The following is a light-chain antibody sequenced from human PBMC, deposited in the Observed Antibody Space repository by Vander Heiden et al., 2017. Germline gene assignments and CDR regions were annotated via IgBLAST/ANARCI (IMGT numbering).Light chain of an antibody. J-gene: IGLJ2*01. CDR3: QSDDSSLSGVV. CDR2: CNS. Sequence: QSVLTQPPSVSGAPGQRVTISCTGRSSTIGPGHVLPWSQPLPGTPPTLRIACNSKRPSGVPDRFPVSNSGTSASRAIPDRFSGSKSGTSASLGIAGLQAEDEAVYYCQSDDSSLSGVVFGGGTKLTVL. V-gene: IGLV1-40*01. CDR1: SSTIGPGHV.